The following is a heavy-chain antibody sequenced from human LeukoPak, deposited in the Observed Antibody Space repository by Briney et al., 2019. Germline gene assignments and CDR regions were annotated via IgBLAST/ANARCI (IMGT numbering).Heavy chain of an antibody. D-gene: IGHD6-19*01. CDR2: IYPGDSDT. Sequence: GESLKISCNGSGYSFTNYWIAWVRQMPGKGLEWMGIIYPGDSDTRYSPSFQGQVTISADKSISTAYVKWSSMKASDTAMYYCARGEVAGNAYAFDIWGQGTMVTVSS. CDR1: GYSFTNYW. J-gene: IGHJ3*02. V-gene: IGHV5-51*01. CDR3: ARGEVAGNAYAFDI.